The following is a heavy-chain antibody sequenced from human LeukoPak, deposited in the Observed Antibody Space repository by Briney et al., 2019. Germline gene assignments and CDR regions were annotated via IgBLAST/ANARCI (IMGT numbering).Heavy chain of an antibody. CDR2: ISSSSSTI. V-gene: IGHV3-48*02. Sequence: GGSLRLSCAASGFTFSSYSMNWVRQAPGKGLEWVSYISSSSSTIYYADSVKGRFTISRDNVKNSLYLQMNSLRDEDTAVYYCAREYSSSSGRAFDIWGQGTMVTVSS. D-gene: IGHD6-6*01. CDR1: GFTFSSYS. J-gene: IGHJ3*02. CDR3: AREYSSSSGRAFDI.